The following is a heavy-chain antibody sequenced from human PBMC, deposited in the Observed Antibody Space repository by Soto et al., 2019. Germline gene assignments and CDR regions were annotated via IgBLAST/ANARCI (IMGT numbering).Heavy chain of an antibody. J-gene: IGHJ6*02. Sequence: GASVKVSCKASGCTFTGYSMHWVRQAPGQGLEWMGWINPNCGGTNYAQKFQGWVTMTRDTSISTAYMELSRLRSDDTAVYYCARGLELQPHYYYGMDVWGQGTTVTVSS. CDR3: ARGLELQPHYYYGMDV. CDR2: INPNCGGT. D-gene: IGHD1-7*01. CDR1: GCTFTGYS. V-gene: IGHV1-2*04.